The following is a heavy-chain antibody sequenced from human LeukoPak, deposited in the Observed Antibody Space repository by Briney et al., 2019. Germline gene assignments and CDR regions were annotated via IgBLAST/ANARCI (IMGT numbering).Heavy chain of an antibody. CDR3: ASTPYDSSGYYLDY. Sequence: GGSLRLSCAASGFTFSSYSMNWVRQAPGKGLEWVSYISSSGSTIYYADSVKGRFTISRDNAKNSLYLQMNSLRAEDTAVYYCASTPYDSSGYYLDYWGQGTLVTVSS. V-gene: IGHV3-48*04. J-gene: IGHJ4*02. CDR1: GFTFSSYS. D-gene: IGHD3-22*01. CDR2: ISSSGSTI.